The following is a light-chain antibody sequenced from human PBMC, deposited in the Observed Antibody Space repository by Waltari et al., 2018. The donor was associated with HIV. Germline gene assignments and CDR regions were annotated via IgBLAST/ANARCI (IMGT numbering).Light chain of an antibody. V-gene: IGLV2-14*01. CDR1: SNDIGGHHS. Sequence: QSALTQPASVSGSPGQSITISCTGTSNDIGGHHSVSWYQCHPGRAPKLLIYEATNRPSGVSNRFSGSKSGNTASLTISGLQAEDEADYYCSSYRSPTVIFGGGTKLTVL. CDR2: EAT. CDR3: SSYRSPTVI. J-gene: IGLJ2*01.